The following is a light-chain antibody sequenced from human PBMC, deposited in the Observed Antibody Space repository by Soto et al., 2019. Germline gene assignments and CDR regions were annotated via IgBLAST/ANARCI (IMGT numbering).Light chain of an antibody. CDR1: QSVSSY. V-gene: IGKV3-11*01. Sequence: EVILTQSPGTLSLSPVDRATLSCRASQSVSSYLAWYQQKPGQAPRLLIYDVSNRATGIPARFSGSGSGTDFTLTISSLEPEDFAVYFCQQRSEWPLCTFGQGTKLEIK. CDR2: DVS. CDR3: QQRSEWPLCT. J-gene: IGKJ2*02.